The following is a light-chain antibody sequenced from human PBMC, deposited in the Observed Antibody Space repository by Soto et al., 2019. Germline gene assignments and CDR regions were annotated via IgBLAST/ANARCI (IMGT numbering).Light chain of an antibody. CDR2: GAS. J-gene: IGKJ3*01. Sequence: EIVLTQSPGTLSLSPGERATLSCRASQSVSSSYLAWYHQKPGQAPRLLIYGASSRATGIPDRFSGSGSGTDFTLTISRLEPEYFAVYYCQQLGAFGPGTKVDIK. CDR3: QQLGA. CDR1: QSVSSSY. V-gene: IGKV3-20*01.